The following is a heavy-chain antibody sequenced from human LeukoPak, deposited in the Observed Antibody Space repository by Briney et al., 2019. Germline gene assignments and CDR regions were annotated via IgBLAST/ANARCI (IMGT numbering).Heavy chain of an antibody. CDR3: AKAYSSGWSLFDY. Sequence: GGSLRLSCAASGFTFSSYAMSWVRQAPGKGLEWVSAISGSGGSTYYADSVKGRFTISRDNSKNKLYLQMNSLRAEDTAVYYCAKAYSSGWSLFDYWGQGTLVTVSS. J-gene: IGHJ4*02. CDR2: ISGSGGST. CDR1: GFTFSSYA. D-gene: IGHD6-19*01. V-gene: IGHV3-23*01.